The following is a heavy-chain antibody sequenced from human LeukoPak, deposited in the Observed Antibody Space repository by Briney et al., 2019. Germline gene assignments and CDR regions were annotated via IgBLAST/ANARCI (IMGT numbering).Heavy chain of an antibody. V-gene: IGHV4-59*08. D-gene: IGHD3-22*01. CDR3: ARWGAAPYYYDSSGYQYFGY. CDR2: IYYSGST. Sequence: PSETLSLTCTVSGGSISSYYWSWIRQPPGKGLEWIGYIYYSGSTNYNPSLKSRVTISVDTSKNQFSLKLSSVTAADTAVYYCARWGAAPYYYDSSGYQYFGYWGQGTLVTVSS. J-gene: IGHJ4*02. CDR1: GGSISSYY.